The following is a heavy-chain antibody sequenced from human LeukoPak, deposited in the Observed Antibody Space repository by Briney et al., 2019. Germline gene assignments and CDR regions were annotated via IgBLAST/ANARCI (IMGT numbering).Heavy chain of an antibody. CDR2: ISSSATTI. CDR3: AREGCSSTSCYDP. J-gene: IGHJ5*02. D-gene: IGHD2-2*01. V-gene: IGHV3-48*04. CDR1: GFTFSNYW. Sequence: GGSLRLSCAASGFTFSNYWMNWVRQAPGKGLEWVSYISSSATTIYYADSVKGRFTISRDNAKNSLYLQMNSLRAEDTAVYYCAREGCSSTSCYDPWGQGTLVTVSS.